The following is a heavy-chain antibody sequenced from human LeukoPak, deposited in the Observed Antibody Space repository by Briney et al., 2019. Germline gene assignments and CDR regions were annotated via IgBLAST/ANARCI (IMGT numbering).Heavy chain of an antibody. D-gene: IGHD5-24*01. V-gene: IGHV1-69*06. CDR3: ARANRGDGYISY. J-gene: IGHJ4*02. Sequence: SVKVSCKASGYTFTSYGISWVRQAPGQGLEWMGGIIPIFGTANYAQKFQDRVTITADRDSSTAYMELSSLISEDTAMYYCARANRGDGYISYWGQGTLVTVSS. CDR2: IIPIFGTA. CDR1: GYTFTSYG.